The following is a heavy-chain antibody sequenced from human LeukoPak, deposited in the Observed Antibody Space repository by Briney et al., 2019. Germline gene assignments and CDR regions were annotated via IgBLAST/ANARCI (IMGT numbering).Heavy chain of an antibody. V-gene: IGHV3-48*03. J-gene: IGHJ3*02. CDR1: GFTFSSYE. CDR3: ARDLGEYIAVTHHDAFDI. D-gene: IGHD3-16*01. CDR2: INGGGSAV. Sequence: GGSLRLSCVGSGFTFSSYEFNWVRQAPGKGLEWVSYINGGGSAVYYADSVRGRFTISRDDAKDPLYLQMNRLRGEDTAVYYCARDLGEYIAVTHHDAFDIWGQGTLVSVSS.